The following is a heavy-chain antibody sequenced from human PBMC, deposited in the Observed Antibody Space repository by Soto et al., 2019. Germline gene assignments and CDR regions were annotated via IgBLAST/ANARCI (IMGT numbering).Heavy chain of an antibody. D-gene: IGHD2-2*01. Sequence: ITLKESGPPLVKPTQTLTLTCSFSGFSLSADGVGVGWIRQPPGKALEWLALIYWDDDTRYRPSLKSRLTITKXSXKXXVVLTMTNMDPVDTATYYCAHAYGGTSWPNDAFDVWGQGTVVTVSS. CDR2: IYWDDDT. CDR1: GFSLSADGVG. V-gene: IGHV2-5*02. J-gene: IGHJ3*01. CDR3: AHAYGGTSWPNDAFDV.